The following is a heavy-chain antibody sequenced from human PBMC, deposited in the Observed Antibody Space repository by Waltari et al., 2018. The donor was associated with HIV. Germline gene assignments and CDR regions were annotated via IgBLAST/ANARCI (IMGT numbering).Heavy chain of an antibody. V-gene: IGHV3-21*02. D-gene: IGHD3-22*01. CDR3: ASSPTYYYDNSGYFFDF. J-gene: IGHJ4*01. CDR2: ISSSNDYI. Sequence: EVQLVESGGGLVKPGGSLRLSCAASGSAFGSKSMNRARQAPGKGLEWVSSISSSNDYIYYADSLKGRFTISRDIAKKSLYLQMNSLRVEDTAVYYCASSPTYYYDNSGYFFDFWGHGTLVTVSS. CDR1: GSAFGSKS.